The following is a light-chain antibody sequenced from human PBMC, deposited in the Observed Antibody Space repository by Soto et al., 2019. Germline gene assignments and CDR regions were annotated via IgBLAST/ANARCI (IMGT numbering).Light chain of an antibody. J-gene: IGLJ2*01. Sequence: QSALTQPASVSGSPGQSITISCTGTSSDVGGYNYVSWYQQHPGKAPKLMIYDVSNRPSGVSNRFSGSKSGSTASLIISGLQAEDEADYCCSSYTSSSTLVVFGGGTKLTVL. CDR1: SSDVGGYNY. CDR3: SSYTSSSTLVV. CDR2: DVS. V-gene: IGLV2-14*03.